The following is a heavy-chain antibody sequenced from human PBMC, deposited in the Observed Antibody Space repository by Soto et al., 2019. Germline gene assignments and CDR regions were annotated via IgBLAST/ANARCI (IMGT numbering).Heavy chain of an antibody. D-gene: IGHD1-1*01. CDR2: MSGDGKTI. Sequence: LRLSCAASGFTFSNYFMHWVRQVPGEGLVWVSRMSGDGKTISYADSVKGRFTISRDNAKNTLYLQMNSLRVEDTAVYYCARTYVPGIAGFDPWGQGTLVTVS. V-gene: IGHV3-74*01. J-gene: IGHJ5*02. CDR3: ARTYVPGIAGFDP. CDR1: GFTFSNYF.